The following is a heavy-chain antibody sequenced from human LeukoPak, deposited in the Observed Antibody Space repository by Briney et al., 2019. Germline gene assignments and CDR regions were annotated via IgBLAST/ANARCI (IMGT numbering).Heavy chain of an antibody. D-gene: IGHD3-9*01. J-gene: IGHJ3*01. CDR1: GFTFNNAW. Sequence: PGGSLRLSCAASGFTFNNAWMNWVRQAPGKGLEWVGRIKKRSDGGTTDYAAPVKDRFIISRDDSQDTLYLQMNTLKTEDTAVYYCTRDWYHAFNFWGQGTAVTVSS. CDR3: TRDWYHAFNF. CDR2: IKKRSDGGTT. V-gene: IGHV3-15*07.